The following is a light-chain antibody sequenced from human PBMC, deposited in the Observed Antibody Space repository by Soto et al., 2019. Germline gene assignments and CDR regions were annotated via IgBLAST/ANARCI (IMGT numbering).Light chain of an antibody. V-gene: IGLV1-44*01. J-gene: IGLJ2*01. CDR3: AAWDDSLNVV. CDR2: SDN. Sequence: QSVLTQPPSASGTPGQRVTISCSGISSNIGSNTVNWYQQLLGTAPKLLIYSDNQRPSGVPDRFSCSKSGTSASLAITGLQSEDEADYYCAAWDDSLNVVFGGGTKLTVL. CDR1: SSNIGSNT.